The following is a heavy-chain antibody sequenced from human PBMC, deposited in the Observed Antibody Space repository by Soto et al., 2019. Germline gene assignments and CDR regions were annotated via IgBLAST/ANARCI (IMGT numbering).Heavy chain of an antibody. J-gene: IGHJ4*02. CDR3: ARDYGDYDFLDY. V-gene: IGHV3-30-3*01. Sequence: QVQLVESGGGVVQPGRSLRLSCVASGFTFSRYAIHWVRQAPGKGLEWVAVISYDGSDKYYADSVKGRFTISRDNSKNTLYLQMNSLRPDDTAMYYCARDYGDYDFLDYWGQGTLVTVSS. D-gene: IGHD4-17*01. CDR1: GFTFSRYA. CDR2: ISYDGSDK.